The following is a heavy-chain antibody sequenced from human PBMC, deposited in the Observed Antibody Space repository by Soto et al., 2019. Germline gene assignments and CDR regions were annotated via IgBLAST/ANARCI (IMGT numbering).Heavy chain of an antibody. D-gene: IGHD3-3*01. V-gene: IGHV4-34*01. CDR1: GGSFSGYY. CDR2: INHSGST. Sequence: KTSETLSLTCAVYGGSFSGYYWSWIRQPPGKGLERIGEINHSGSTNYNPSLKSRVTISVDTSKNQFSLKLSSVTAADTAVYYCARGRPSGRYDFWSGLRFDYWGQGTLVTVSS. J-gene: IGHJ4*02. CDR3: ARGRPSGRYDFWSGLRFDY.